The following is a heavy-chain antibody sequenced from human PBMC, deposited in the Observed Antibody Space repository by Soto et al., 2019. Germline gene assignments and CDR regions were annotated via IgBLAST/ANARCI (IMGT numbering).Heavy chain of an antibody. D-gene: IGHD3-22*01. CDR2: ISHAERIK. Sequence: QVQLVESGGGVVQPGRSLRLSCAASGFTFSDYVMHWVRQVPGKGLEWVAIISHAERIKYYADSVKGRFTISRDNSNNMLYLQMDSLQTEDTALYYCARRLEVASSDLLDYWGQGTLVTVSS. J-gene: IGHJ4*02. V-gene: IGHV3-30*03. CDR3: ARRLEVASSDLLDY. CDR1: GFTFSDYV.